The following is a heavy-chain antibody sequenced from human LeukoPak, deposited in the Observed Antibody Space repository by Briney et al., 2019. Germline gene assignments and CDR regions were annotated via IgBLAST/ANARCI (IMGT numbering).Heavy chain of an antibody. J-gene: IGHJ4*02. CDR2: IYTSGST. CDR1: GGSISNYY. D-gene: IGHD2-15*01. Sequence: SETLSLTCTVSGGSISNYYWSWIRQPAGKGLEWIGRIYTSGSTGYNPSLKSRVTMSVDTSKNQFSLKLSSVTAADTAVYYCARVDLRAAYFDYWGQGTLVTVSS. CDR3: ARVDLRAAYFDY. V-gene: IGHV4-4*07.